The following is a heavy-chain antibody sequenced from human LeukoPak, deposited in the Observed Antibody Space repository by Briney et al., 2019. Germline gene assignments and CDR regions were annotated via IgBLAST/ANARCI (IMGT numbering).Heavy chain of an antibody. J-gene: IGHJ4*02. CDR1: GGTFTSYA. Sequence: SVKVSCKASGGTFTSYAISWVRQAPGQGLEWMGRIIPIFATANYAQKFQGRVTITTGESTSTAYMELSSLRSEDTAVYYCARESGIAVAGLDYWGQGTLVTVSS. V-gene: IGHV1-69*05. D-gene: IGHD6-19*01. CDR3: ARESGIAVAGLDY. CDR2: IIPIFATA.